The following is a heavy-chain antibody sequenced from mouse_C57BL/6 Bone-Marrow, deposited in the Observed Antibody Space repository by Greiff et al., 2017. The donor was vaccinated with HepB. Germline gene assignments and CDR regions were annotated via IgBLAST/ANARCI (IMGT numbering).Heavy chain of an antibody. J-gene: IGHJ3*01. CDR3: ARHGYHYYGSSYVAY. CDR1: GFTFSSYG. V-gene: IGHV5-6*01. CDR2: ISSGGSYT. Sequence: EVMLVESGGDLVKPGGSLKLSCAASGFTFSSYGMSWVRQTPDKRLEWVATISSGGSYTSYPDSVKGRFTISRDNAKNTLYLQMSSLKSEDTAMYYCARHGYHYYGSSYVAYWGQGTLVTVSA. D-gene: IGHD1-1*01.